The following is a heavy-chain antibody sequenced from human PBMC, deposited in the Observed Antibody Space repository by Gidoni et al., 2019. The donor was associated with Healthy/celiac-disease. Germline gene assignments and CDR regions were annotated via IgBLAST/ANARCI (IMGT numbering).Heavy chain of an antibody. J-gene: IGHJ5*02. D-gene: IGHD3-10*01. Sequence: QVQLVQSGAEVKKPGSSVKVSCKASGGTFSSYTISWVRQAPGQGLEWMGRIIPILGIANYAQKFQGRVTITADKSTSTAYMELSSLRSEDTAVYYCARVLKGWFGYNWFDPWGQGTLVTVSS. CDR1: GGTFSSYT. CDR2: IIPILGIA. V-gene: IGHV1-69*02. CDR3: ARVLKGWFGYNWFDP.